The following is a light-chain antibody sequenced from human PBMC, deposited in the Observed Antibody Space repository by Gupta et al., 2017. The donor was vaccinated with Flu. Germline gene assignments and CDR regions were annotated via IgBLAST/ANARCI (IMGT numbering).Light chain of an antibody. CDR3: QQSYSTPFT. Sequence: DIQMTQSPSSLSASVGDRVTITCRTSQSIRTYLNWYQQKPGKAPKLLIYAASSLQGGVPSRFSGSGSGTDFTLTISSLQTEDFADYYCQQSYSTPFTFGQGTELEI. J-gene: IGKJ2*01. V-gene: IGKV1-39*01. CDR1: QSIRTY. CDR2: AAS.